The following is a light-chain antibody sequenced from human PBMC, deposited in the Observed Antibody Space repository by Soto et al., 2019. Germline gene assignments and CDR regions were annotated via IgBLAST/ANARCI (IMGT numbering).Light chain of an antibody. J-gene: IGKJ2*01. CDR2: WAS. Sequence: DIVMTQSPDSLAVSLGERATINCKSSQSVLYSSNNKNYLAWYQQKPGQFPKLLIYWASTRESGVPDRFSGSGSGTDFTLTISSLQAEDVAVYYCQQYYTSPTFGQGTKLEIK. CDR1: QSVLYSSNNKNY. V-gene: IGKV4-1*01. CDR3: QQYYTSPT.